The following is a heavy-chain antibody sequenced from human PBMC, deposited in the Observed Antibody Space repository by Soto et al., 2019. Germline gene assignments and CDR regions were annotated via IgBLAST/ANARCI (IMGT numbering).Heavy chain of an antibody. V-gene: IGHV1-69*06. J-gene: IGHJ5*02. CDR3: ARGSLAAAGHPGGVHWFDQ. CDR2: IIPIFGTA. Sequence: SVKVSCKASGGTFSSYAISWVRQAPGQGLEWMGGIIPIFGTANSAQKFQGRVTITADKSTSTAYMQLSSLRSEDTAVYYCARGSLAAAGHPGGVHWFDQWGKGTLVNVS. D-gene: IGHD6-13*01. CDR1: GGTFSSYA.